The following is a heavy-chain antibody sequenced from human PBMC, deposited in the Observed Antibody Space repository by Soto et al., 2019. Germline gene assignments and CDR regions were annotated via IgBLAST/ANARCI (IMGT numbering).Heavy chain of an antibody. Sequence: ESGGGVVRPGGSLRLSCAASGFTFDDYGMSWVRQAPGKGLEWVSGINWNGGSTGYADSVKGRFTISRDNAKNSLYLQMNSLRAEDTALYHCARDNSMVRGVKGAFDIWGQGTMVTVSS. CDR3: ARDNSMVRGVKGAFDI. CDR2: INWNGGST. J-gene: IGHJ3*02. CDR1: GFTFDDYG. V-gene: IGHV3-20*01. D-gene: IGHD3-10*01.